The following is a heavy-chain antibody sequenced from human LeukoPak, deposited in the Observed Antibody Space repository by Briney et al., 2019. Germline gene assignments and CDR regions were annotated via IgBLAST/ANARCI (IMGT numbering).Heavy chain of an antibody. CDR3: ATDPHIAVAGTYVDY. Sequence: VKVSCKASGYTFTGYYMHWVRQAPGKGLEWMGLVDPEDGETIYAEKFQGRVTITADTSTDTAYMELSSLRSEDTAVYYCATDPHIAVAGTYVDYWGQGTLVTVSS. D-gene: IGHD6-19*01. J-gene: IGHJ4*02. CDR1: GYTFTGYY. V-gene: IGHV1-69-2*01. CDR2: VDPEDGET.